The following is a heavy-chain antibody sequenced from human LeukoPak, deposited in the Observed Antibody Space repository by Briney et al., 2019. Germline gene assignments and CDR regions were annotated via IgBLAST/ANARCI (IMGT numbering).Heavy chain of an antibody. V-gene: IGHV5-51*01. CDR1: GYHFPNYW. CDR3: ARGSPDYYYQFLDV. CDR2: IYPADSHT. Sequence: GESLKISCKGSGYHFPNYWIAWVRQMPGKGLEWMGIIYPADSHTTYSPSFQGQVTLSADKSISTAYLQWSSLKASDAAMYYCARGSPDYYYQFLDVWGKGTTVTVSS. J-gene: IGHJ6*03.